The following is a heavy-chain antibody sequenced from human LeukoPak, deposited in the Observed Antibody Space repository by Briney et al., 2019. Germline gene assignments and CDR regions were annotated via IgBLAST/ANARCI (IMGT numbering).Heavy chain of an antibody. V-gene: IGHV3-23*01. CDR3: AKDVGYGDYGKYDY. J-gene: IGHJ4*02. Sequence: GESLRLSCAASGFSFSSYGMSWVRQAPGKGLEWVSAISGSGGSTYYADSVKGRFTISRDNSKNTLYLQMNSLRAEDTAVYYCAKDVGYGDYGKYDYWGQGTLVTVSS. CDR1: GFSFSSYG. CDR2: ISGSGGST. D-gene: IGHD4-17*01.